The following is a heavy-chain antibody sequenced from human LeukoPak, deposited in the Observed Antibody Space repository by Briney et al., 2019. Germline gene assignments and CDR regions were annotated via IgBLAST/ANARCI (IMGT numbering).Heavy chain of an antibody. CDR2: IGISSGII. CDR1: GFKFTDYS. J-gene: IGHJ3*02. V-gene: IGHV3-48*02. Sequence: GGSLRLSCAASGFKFTDYSMNWVRQAPGRGLEWVAYIGISSGIIYYSDSVEGRFTISRDIAKNSVDVQMNSLRDEDTAVYYCARDWAFGFDNWGQGTMVTVSS. CDR3: ARDWAFGFDN. D-gene: IGHD3-10*01.